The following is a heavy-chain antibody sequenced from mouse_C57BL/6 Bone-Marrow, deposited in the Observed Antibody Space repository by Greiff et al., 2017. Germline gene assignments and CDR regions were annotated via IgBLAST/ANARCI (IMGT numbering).Heavy chain of an antibody. CDR1: GYTFTSYW. J-gene: IGHJ1*03. CDR2: INPSSGYT. D-gene: IGHD2-3*01. CDR3: AREGLGYYGREYFDV. V-gene: IGHV1-7*01. Sequence: VQLQQSGAELAKPGASVKLSCKASGYTFTSYWMHWVKQRPGQGLEWIGYINPSSGYTKYNQKFKGKATLTADKSSSTAYMQLSSLTYEDAAVYYCAREGLGYYGREYFDVWGTGTTVTVSS.